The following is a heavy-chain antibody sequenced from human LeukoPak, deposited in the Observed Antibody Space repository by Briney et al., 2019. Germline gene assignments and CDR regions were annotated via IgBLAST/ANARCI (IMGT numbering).Heavy chain of an antibody. CDR2: ISSSSSYI. Sequence: KPGGSLRLSCAASGFTFSSYSMNWVRQAPGKGLEWVSSISSSSSYIYYADSVKGRFTISRDNAKNSLYLQMNSLRAEDTAVYYCARDPFNTAMVTYYYMDVWGKGTTVTVS. D-gene: IGHD5-18*01. V-gene: IGHV3-21*01. J-gene: IGHJ6*03. CDR1: GFTFSSYS. CDR3: ARDPFNTAMVTYYYMDV.